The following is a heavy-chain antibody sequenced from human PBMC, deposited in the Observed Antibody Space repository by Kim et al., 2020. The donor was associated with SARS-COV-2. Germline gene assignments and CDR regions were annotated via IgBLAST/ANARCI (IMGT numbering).Heavy chain of an antibody. CDR3: GRGTSGYPFPLEF. V-gene: IGHV3-53*01. Sequence: GGSLRLSCAASGFIVSSNYMSWVRQPPGKGLEWVSVIYSGGSTYYADSVNGRFTISRDNSKNTLYLQMNSLRADDTAVYYCGRGTSGYPFPLEFWGQGTLVTVSS. D-gene: IGHD3-22*01. CDR1: GFIVSSNY. J-gene: IGHJ4*02. CDR2: IYSGGST.